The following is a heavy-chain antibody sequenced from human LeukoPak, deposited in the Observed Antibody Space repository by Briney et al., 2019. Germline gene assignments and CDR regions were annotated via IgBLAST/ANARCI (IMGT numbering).Heavy chain of an antibody. V-gene: IGHV3-74*01. CDR1: GFTFSTYW. J-gene: IGHJ4*02. CDR3: ARGGGNSYAPVDY. D-gene: IGHD5-18*01. Sequence: GGSLRLSCAASGFTFSTYWMHWARQVPGKGLVWVSRINSNGNTTPYADSVKGRFTTSRDNAKNTLFLQMNSLRAEDTAVYYCARGGGNSYAPVDYWGQGTLVTVSS. CDR2: INSNGNTT.